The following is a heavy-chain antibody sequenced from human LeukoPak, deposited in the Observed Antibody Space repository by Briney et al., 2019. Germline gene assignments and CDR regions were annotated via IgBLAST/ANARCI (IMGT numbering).Heavy chain of an antibody. D-gene: IGHD6-13*01. Sequence: SETLSLTCTVSGGSISSSSYYWGWIRQPPGKGLEWIGSIYYSGSTYYNPSLKSRVTISVDTSKNQFSLKLSSVTAADTAVYYCARTTEAHSWRTRYYDYYMDVWAKGPRSPSL. CDR2: IYYSGST. CDR3: ARTTEAHSWRTRYYDYYMDV. J-gene: IGHJ6*03. V-gene: IGHV4-39*07. CDR1: GGSISSSSYY.